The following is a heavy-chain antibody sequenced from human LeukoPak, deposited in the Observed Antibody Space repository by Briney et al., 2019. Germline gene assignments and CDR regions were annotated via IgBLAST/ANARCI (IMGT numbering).Heavy chain of an antibody. Sequence: GSLRLSCAASGFTFSSYGMHWVRQAPGKGLEWVAVISYDGSNKYYADSVKGRFTISRDNSKNTLYLQMNSLRAEDTAVYYCAKDRSTVTRTFDYWGQGTLVTVSS. CDR3: AKDRSTVTRTFDY. CDR1: GFTFSSYG. CDR2: ISYDGSNK. V-gene: IGHV3-30*18. J-gene: IGHJ4*02. D-gene: IGHD4-17*01.